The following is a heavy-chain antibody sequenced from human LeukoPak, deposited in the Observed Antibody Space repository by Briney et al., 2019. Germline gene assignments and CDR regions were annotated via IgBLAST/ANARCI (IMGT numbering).Heavy chain of an antibody. J-gene: IGHJ4*02. CDR2: ISSSGSTI. Sequence: GGSLRLSCAASGFTFSDYYMSWIRQAPGKGLEGVSYISSSGSTIYYADSVKGRFTISRDNAKNSLYLRMNSPTAEDTAVYYCARDDGSRGFAYRGQGTLVTVFS. D-gene: IGHD1-14*01. V-gene: IGHV3-11*01. CDR3: ARDDGSRGFAY. CDR1: GFTFSDYY.